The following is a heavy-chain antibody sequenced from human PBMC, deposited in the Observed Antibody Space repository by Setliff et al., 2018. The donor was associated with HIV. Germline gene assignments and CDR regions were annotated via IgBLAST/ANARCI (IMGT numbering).Heavy chain of an antibody. CDR2: IYHSGST. CDR1: GYSISSGYY. D-gene: IGHD3-16*02. J-gene: IGHJ2*01. V-gene: IGHV4-38-2*01. CDR3: ARYRSNFARKGYWYFDL. Sequence: KASETLSLTCAVSGYSISSGYYWGWNRQPPGKGLEWSGSIYHSGSTYYNPSLKRRVTISVDTSKNQFSLKLSSVTAADTAVYYCARYRSNFARKGYWYFDLWGRGTLVTVSS.